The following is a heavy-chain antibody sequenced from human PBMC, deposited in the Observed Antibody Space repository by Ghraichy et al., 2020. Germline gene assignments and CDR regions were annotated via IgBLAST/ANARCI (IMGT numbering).Heavy chain of an antibody. Sequence: SETLSLTCAVYGGSLSGDYWSWIRQPPGKGLEWIGEINHKGRTNYNPSLKSRASISIDTSKNQISLRLRSVTAADTAVYYCASLTIFGVSSDYWGQGTLVTVSS. CDR2: INHKGRT. CDR3: ASLTIFGVSSDY. CDR1: GGSLSGDY. J-gene: IGHJ4*02. D-gene: IGHD3-3*01. V-gene: IGHV4-34*01.